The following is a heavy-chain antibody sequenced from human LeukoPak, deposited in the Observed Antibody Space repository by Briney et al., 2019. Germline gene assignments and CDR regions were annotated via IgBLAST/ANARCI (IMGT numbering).Heavy chain of an antibody. V-gene: IGHV4-34*01. CDR3: ACRIVVDLGRWFDP. CDR2: INHSGST. Sequence: PSETLSLTCAVYGGSFSGYYWSWIRQPPGKGLEWIGEINHSGSTNYNPSLKSRVTISVDTSKNQFSLKLSSVTAADTAVYYCACRIVVDLGRWFDPWGQGTLVTVSS. J-gene: IGHJ5*02. CDR1: GGSFSGYY. D-gene: IGHD3-22*01.